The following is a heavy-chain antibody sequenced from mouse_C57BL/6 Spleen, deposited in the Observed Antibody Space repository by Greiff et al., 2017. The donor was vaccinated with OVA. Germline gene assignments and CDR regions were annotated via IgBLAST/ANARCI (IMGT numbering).Heavy chain of an antibody. J-gene: IGHJ4*01. CDR3: TRGSRNQFDYAMDY. CDR2: IRNKANNHAT. V-gene: IGHV6-6*01. CDR1: GFTFSDAW. Sequence: EVKLVESGGGLVQPGGSMKLSCAASGFTFSDAWMDWVRQSPGQGLEWVAEIRNKANNHATYYAESVKGRFTISRADSKSSVYLPMNSLRAEDTGMDYCTRGSRNQFDYAMDYWGQGTSVTVSA. D-gene: IGHD1-1*01.